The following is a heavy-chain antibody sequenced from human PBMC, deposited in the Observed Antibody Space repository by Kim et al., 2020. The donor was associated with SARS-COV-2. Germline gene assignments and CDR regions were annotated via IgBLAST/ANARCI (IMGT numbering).Heavy chain of an antibody. V-gene: IGHV4-39*01. J-gene: IGHJ4*02. CDR3: ARHKGAAADLNNDY. CDR2: IYYSGST. Sequence: SETLSLTCTVSGGSISSSSYYWGWIRQPPGKGLEWIGSIYYSGSTYYNPSLKSRVTISVDTSKNQFSLKLSSVTAADTAVYYCARHKGAAADLNNDYWGQGTLVTVSS. D-gene: IGHD6-13*01. CDR1: GGSISSSSYY.